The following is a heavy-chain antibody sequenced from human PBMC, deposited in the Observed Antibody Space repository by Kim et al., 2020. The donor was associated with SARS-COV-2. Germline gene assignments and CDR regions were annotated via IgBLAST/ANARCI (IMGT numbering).Heavy chain of an antibody. D-gene: IGHD2-2*02. V-gene: IGHV4-39*01. Sequence: SGTRTITCIVSGGSISSSSYYWGWMRQPPGKGLEWIASIYYTGSSYYNPSLKSRVTISVDTSKNQFSLKLSSVIAADTAVYYCVRTAYCTSATCYRGWVDSWGQGTLVTVSS. CDR3: VRTAYCTSATCYRGWVDS. J-gene: IGHJ5*01. CDR1: GGSISSSSYY. CDR2: IYYTGSS.